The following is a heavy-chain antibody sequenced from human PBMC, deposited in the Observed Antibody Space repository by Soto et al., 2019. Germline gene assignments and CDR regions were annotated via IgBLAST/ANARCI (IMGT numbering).Heavy chain of an antibody. J-gene: IGHJ6*02. CDR3: ARLPHSYYYGSGSSTIGPALYYLDYYYYGMDV. CDR1: GGTFSSYA. Sequence: GASVKVSCKASGGTFSSYAISWVRQAPGQGLEWMGGIIPIFGTANYAQKFQGRVTITADESTSTAYMELSSLRSEDTAVYYCARLPHSYYYGSGSSTIGPALYYLDYYYYGMDVWGQGTTVTVSS. V-gene: IGHV1-69*13. D-gene: IGHD3-10*01. CDR2: IIPIFGTA.